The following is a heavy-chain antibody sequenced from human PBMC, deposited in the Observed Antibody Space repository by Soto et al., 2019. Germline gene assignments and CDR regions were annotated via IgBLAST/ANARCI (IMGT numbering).Heavy chain of an antibody. CDR3: ARVDGICRSSWCYFAF. D-gene: IGHD6-13*01. J-gene: IGHJ4*02. CDR2: IIPIFGTA. V-gene: IGHV1-69*01. Sequence: EAPVKVSCQDSLGTFSSNAISWVRQAHRQGLEWMGGIIPIFGTANYTQKFQGRVTITADESTTTAYMELSSLRSEDTAVYYCARVDGICRSSWCYFAFWVQGTLVTVSS. CDR1: LGTFSSNA.